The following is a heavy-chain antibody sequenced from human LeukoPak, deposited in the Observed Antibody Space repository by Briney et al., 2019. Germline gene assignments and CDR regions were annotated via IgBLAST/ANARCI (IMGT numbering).Heavy chain of an antibody. CDR1: GGSISSYY. D-gene: IGHD3-22*01. CDR3: ARAMIVVDDPIFDY. J-gene: IGHJ4*02. V-gene: IGHV4-59*01. Sequence: SETLSLTCTVSGGSISSYYWSWIRQPPGKGLEWIGYIYYSGSTNYNPSLKSRVTISVDTSKNQFSLKLSSVTAADTAVYYCARAMIVVDDPIFDYWGQGTLVTVSS. CDR2: IYYSGST.